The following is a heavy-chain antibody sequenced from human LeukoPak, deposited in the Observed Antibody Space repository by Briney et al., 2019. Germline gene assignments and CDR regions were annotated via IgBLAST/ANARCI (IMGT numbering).Heavy chain of an antibody. CDR1: GGSISSYY. J-gene: IGHJ4*02. CDR3: AKDSSTWGNLAGHFDS. CDR2: IYYSGST. V-gene: IGHV4-59*12. Sequence: PSETLSLTCTVSGGSISSYYWSWIRQPPGKGLEWIGYIYYSGSTNYNPSLKSRVTISVDTSKNQVSLKLNSVTAADTAVYYCAKDSSTWGNLAGHFDSWGQGTLVTVSS. D-gene: IGHD6-13*01.